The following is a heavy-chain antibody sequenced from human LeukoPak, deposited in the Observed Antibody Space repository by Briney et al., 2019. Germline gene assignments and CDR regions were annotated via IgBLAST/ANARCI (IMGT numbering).Heavy chain of an antibody. J-gene: IGHJ6*03. CDR3: ARHIGGRYYYYMDV. V-gene: IGHV4-39*01. CDR1: GGSISSSSYY. CDR2: IYYIGST. D-gene: IGHD3-16*02. Sequence: SETLSLTCTVSGGSISSSSYYWGWIRQPPGKGLEWIGNIYYIGSTYYNPSLKSRVTISVDTSKNQFSLKLSSVTAADTAVYYCARHIGGRYYYYMDVWGKGTTVTISS.